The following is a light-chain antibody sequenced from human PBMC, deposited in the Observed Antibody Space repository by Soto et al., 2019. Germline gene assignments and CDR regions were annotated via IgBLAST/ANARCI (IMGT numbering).Light chain of an antibody. CDR1: SSNVGSNP. CDR2: TNN. J-gene: IGLJ1*01. V-gene: IGLV1-44*01. CDR3: AAWDCSLIAHYV. Sequence: QSVLTQPPSASGAPGQRVTISCSGSSSNVGSNPVNWYQQLPGTAPKLLIYTNNQRPSGVPDRFSGSKSGPSASLAISGLQSEDEAYHYCAAWDCSLIAHYVFGTGTKGTVL.